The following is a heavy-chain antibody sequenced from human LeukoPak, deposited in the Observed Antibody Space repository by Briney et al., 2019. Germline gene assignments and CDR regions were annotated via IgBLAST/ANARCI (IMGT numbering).Heavy chain of an antibody. V-gene: IGHV3-13*01. J-gene: IGHJ3*02. CDR2: IGTAGDT. D-gene: IGHD3-22*01. CDR1: GFTFSSYD. Sequence: GGSQRLSCAASGFTFSSYDMHWVRQATGKGLEWVSAIGTAGDTYYPGSVKGRFTISRESAKNSLYLQMNSLRAGDTAVYYCARALRYDSSGPTDAFDIWGQGTMVTVSS. CDR3: ARALRYDSSGPTDAFDI.